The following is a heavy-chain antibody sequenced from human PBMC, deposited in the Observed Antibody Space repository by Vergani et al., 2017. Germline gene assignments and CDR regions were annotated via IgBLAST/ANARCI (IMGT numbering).Heavy chain of an antibody. CDR3: ARRCCGGGSVWYNGFNP. CDR1: GFTFSSYW. D-gene: IGHD2-15*01. Sequence: EVQLVESGGGLVQPGGSLRLSCAASGFTFSSYWMSWVRQAPGKGLEWVANIKQDGSEKYYVDSVKGRFTISRDNAKNSLYLQMNSLRAEDTAVYYCARRCCGGGSVWYNGFNPGGQETVVTFS. CDR2: IKQDGSEK. J-gene: IGHJ5*02. V-gene: IGHV3-7*01.